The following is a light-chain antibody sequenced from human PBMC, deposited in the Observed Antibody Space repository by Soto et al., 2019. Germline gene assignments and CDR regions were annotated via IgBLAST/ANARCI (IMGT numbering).Light chain of an antibody. CDR3: QQYGSSPYT. J-gene: IGKJ2*01. V-gene: IGKV3D-20*01. Sequence: EIVWTQSPATRSFSPVERATLSCGASQSVRSSYLAWYQQKPGLAPRLLIYDASSRSTGIPDRFSGSGSGTDFHLTISRLEPEDVAVYYCQQYGSSPYTFGQGTKLEI. CDR2: DAS. CDR1: QSVRSSY.